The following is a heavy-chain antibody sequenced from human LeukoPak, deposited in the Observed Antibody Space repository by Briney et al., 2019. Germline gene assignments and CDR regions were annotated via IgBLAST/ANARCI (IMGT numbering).Heavy chain of an antibody. CDR2: VHPSGGT. V-gene: IGHV4-59*12. D-gene: IGHD5-24*01. CDR1: GDSISPYY. CDR3: ATGADAYKTGY. Sequence: PSETLSLTCTVSGDSISPYYLTWIRQPPGKGLQWIGHVHPSGGTSYNPSLKSRVTISADTSKNQFSLSLTFVNAADTAIYYCATGADAYKTGYWGQGTLVSVSS. J-gene: IGHJ4*02.